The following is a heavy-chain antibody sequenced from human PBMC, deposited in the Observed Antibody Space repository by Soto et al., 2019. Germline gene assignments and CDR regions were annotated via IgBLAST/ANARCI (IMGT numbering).Heavy chain of an antibody. CDR3: TTEDDILTGYSPYYYYGMDV. J-gene: IGHJ6*02. CDR1: GFTFSNAW. CDR2: IKSKTDGGTT. Sequence: RRALRLSCSVSGFTFSNAWMSWVRQAPGKGLEWDGRIKSKTDGGTTDYAAPVKGRFTISRDDSKNTLYLQMNSLKTEDTAVYYCTTEDDILTGYSPYYYYGMDVWGQGTTVTVSS. D-gene: IGHD3-9*01. V-gene: IGHV3-15*01.